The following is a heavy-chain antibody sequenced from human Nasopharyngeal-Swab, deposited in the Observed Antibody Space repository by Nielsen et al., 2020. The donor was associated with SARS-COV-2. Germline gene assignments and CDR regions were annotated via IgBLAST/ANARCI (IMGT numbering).Heavy chain of an antibody. CDR3: ARDLYDYVWGSYRYTY. V-gene: IGHV3-30-3*01. J-gene: IGHJ4*02. D-gene: IGHD3-16*02. CDR2: ISYDGSNK. Sequence: GESLKISCAASGFTFSSYAMHWVRQAPGKGLEWMAVISYDGSNKYYADSVKGRFTISRDNSKNTLYLQMNSLRAEDTAVYYCARDLYDYVWGSYRYTYWGQVTLVTVSS. CDR1: GFTFSSYA.